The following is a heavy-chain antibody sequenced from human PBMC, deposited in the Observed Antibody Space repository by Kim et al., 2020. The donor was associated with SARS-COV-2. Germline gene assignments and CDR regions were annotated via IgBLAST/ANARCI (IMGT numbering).Heavy chain of an antibody. CDR2: INPSGGST. Sequence: ASVKVSCKASGYTFTGYYMHWVRQAPGQGLEWMGIINPSGGSTSYAQKFQGRVTMTRDTSTSTVYMELSSLRSEDTAVYYCARDLAAAGAFDYWGQGTLVTVSS. J-gene: IGHJ4*02. D-gene: IGHD6-13*01. V-gene: IGHV1-46*01. CDR3: ARDLAAAGAFDY. CDR1: GYTFTGYY.